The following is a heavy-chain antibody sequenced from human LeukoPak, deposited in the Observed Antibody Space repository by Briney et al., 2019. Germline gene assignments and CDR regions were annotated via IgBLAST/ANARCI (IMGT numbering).Heavy chain of an antibody. D-gene: IGHD2-15*01. Sequence: GGSLRLSCAASGFTFSSYAMSWVRQAPGKGLEWVSTINGGGVNTHYADSVKGRFTISRDNSKNTLYLQMNSLRAEDTAVYYCAKHPSYCSGGSCYIFDSWGQGTLVTVSS. CDR2: INGGGVNT. CDR3: AKHPSYCSGGSCYIFDS. CDR1: GFTFSSYA. J-gene: IGHJ5*01. V-gene: IGHV3-23*01.